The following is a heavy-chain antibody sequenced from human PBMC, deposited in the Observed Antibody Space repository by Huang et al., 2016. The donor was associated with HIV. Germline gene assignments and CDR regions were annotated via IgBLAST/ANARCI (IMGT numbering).Heavy chain of an antibody. Sequence: QLQLQESGPGLVKPSETLSLFCTVSNGSMSSGSYYGGWIRQSPGKRLEWIGSIFYSGRTFYSPSLKSRVTITVDKSKNLFSLNLASVTAADTALYYCARRGWEYSGYEVFDSWGQGTLVAVSS. CDR3: ARRGWEYSGYEVFDS. J-gene: IGHJ4*02. V-gene: IGHV4-39*01. CDR1: NGSMSSGSYY. CDR2: IFYSGRT. D-gene: IGHD5-12*01.